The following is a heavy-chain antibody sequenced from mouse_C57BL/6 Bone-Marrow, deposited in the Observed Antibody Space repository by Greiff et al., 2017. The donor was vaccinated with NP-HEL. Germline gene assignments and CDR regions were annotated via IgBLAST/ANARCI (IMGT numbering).Heavy chain of an antibody. Sequence: VQLQQPGAELVKPGASVKMSCNASGYTFTSYWITWVKQRPGQGLEWIGDIYPGSGSTNYNEKFKSKATLTVDTSSSTAYMQLSSLTSEDSAVYYCARDYYGSSYWYFDVWGTGTTVTVSS. J-gene: IGHJ1*03. CDR1: GYTFTSYW. V-gene: IGHV1-55*01. CDR3: ARDYYGSSYWYFDV. CDR2: IYPGSGST. D-gene: IGHD1-1*01.